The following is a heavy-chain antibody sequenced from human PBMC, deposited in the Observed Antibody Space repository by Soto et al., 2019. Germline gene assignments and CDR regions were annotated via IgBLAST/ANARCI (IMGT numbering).Heavy chain of an antibody. D-gene: IGHD6-6*01. CDR1: GFTFSNYA. Sequence: GGSPRLSCAASGFTFSNYAMSWFRQAPGKGLEWVSTISGSGDTTYYADAVKGRFTISRDNSKSTLYLQMNSLRAEDTAVYNWAKDDGSSSFPFDYWGQGTPVTVAS. CDR2: ISGSGDTT. J-gene: IGHJ4*02. V-gene: IGHV3-23*01. CDR3: AKDDGSSSFPFDY.